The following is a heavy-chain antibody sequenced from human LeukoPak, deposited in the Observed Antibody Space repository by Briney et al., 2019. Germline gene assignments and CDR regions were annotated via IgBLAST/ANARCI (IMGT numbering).Heavy chain of an antibody. CDR2: ISYDGSNR. CDR1: GFTFSTFC. J-gene: IGHJ5*02. Sequence: GGSPSLSCAASGFTFSTFCIPWVRQAPGKGLEGGAGISYDGSNRYSLDSVKGRFTISRDNSKNTLYLQMNSLRPEDTAVYFCAKAPYGGTSGWFDPWGQGTLVTVSS. CDR3: AKAPYGGTSGWFDP. D-gene: IGHD4-23*01. V-gene: IGHV3-30*18.